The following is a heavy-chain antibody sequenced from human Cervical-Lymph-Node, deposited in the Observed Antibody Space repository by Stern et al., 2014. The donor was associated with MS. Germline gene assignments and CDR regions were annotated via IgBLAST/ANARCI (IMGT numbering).Heavy chain of an antibody. V-gene: IGHV4-39*02. J-gene: IGHJ4*02. CDR1: GVSISSRSYY. D-gene: IGHD5-18*01. Sequence: QLQLQESGPGLMKPSETLSLSCTVSGVSISSRSYYWGWVRQPPGKGLEXIGTIYYSGSTYYNKSLKSRVTISVDTSKRQFSLKLSSVTAADTAVYYCATDSGGRYGFLDYWGQGTLVTVSS. CDR3: ATDSGGRYGFLDY. CDR2: IYYSGST.